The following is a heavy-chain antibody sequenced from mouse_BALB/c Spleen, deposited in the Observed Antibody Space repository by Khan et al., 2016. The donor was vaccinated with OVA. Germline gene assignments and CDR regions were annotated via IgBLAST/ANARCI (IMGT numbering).Heavy chain of an antibody. V-gene: IGHV1-7*01. CDR2: INPSTGYT. Sequence: QVQLVESGAELAKPGASVKMSCKASGYTFINYWILWVKQRPGQGLEWIGYINPSTGYTEYNQNFKDKSTLTADKSSSTAYLQMNSLTTEDTAVYYCGRRGIRWDFDYWGQGTTLTVSS. J-gene: IGHJ2*01. D-gene: IGHD1-1*01. CDR3: GRRGIRWDFDY. CDR1: GYTFINYW.